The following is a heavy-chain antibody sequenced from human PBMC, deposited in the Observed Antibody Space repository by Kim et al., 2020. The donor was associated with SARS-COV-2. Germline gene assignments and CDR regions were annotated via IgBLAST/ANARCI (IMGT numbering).Heavy chain of an antibody. CDR2: RT. J-gene: IGHJ5*01. Sequence: RTYSNPSLKSQVTISVDTSKNQFSPKLSSVTAADTAVYYCASLDGWFDPWGQGTLVTVSS. CDR3: ASLDGWFDP. V-gene: IGHV4-39*01.